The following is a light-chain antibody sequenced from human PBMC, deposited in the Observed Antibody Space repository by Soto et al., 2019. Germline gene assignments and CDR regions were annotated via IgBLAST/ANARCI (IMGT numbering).Light chain of an antibody. Sequence: DIQMTQSPSSLSASVEDRVTITCRASQNIGEYLHWSQQKPGKAPKLLIFGTSTLQNGAPSRFSGSGSGSDFTLNISSLHPEDFATYYCQQSYSNFVTFGQGTKLEMK. CDR2: GTS. CDR3: QQSYSNFVT. J-gene: IGKJ2*01. V-gene: IGKV1-39*01. CDR1: QNIGEY.